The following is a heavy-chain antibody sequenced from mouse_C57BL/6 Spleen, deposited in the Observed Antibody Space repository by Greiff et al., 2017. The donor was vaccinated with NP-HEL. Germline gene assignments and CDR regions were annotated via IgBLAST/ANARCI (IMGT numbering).Heavy chain of an antibody. Sequence: EVQLQQSGAELVRPGASVKLSCTASGFNIKDDYMHWVKQRPEQGLEWIGWIDPENGDTEYASKFQGKATITADTSSNTYYLQLSSLTSEDTAVYYCTRDYYGSSSYWYFDVWGTGTTVTVSS. CDR3: TRDYYGSSSYWYFDV. J-gene: IGHJ1*03. V-gene: IGHV14-4*01. D-gene: IGHD1-1*01. CDR2: IDPENGDT. CDR1: GFNIKDDY.